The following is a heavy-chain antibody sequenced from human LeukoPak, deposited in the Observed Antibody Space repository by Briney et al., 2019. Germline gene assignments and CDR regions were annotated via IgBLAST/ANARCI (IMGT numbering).Heavy chain of an antibody. Sequence: SQTLSLTCAISGDSVSSNSAAWNWIRQSPSRGLEWLGRTYYRSKWYNDYAVSVKSRITINPDTSKNQFSLQLNSVTPEDTAVYYCARAMRYCSSTSCYLGSANWFDPWGQGTLVTVSS. CDR1: GDSVSSNSAA. CDR3: ARAMRYCSSTSCYLGSANWFDP. J-gene: IGHJ5*02. CDR2: TYYRSKWYN. D-gene: IGHD2-2*01. V-gene: IGHV6-1*01.